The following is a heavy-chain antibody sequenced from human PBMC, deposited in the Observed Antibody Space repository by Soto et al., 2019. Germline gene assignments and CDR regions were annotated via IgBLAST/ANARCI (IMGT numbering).Heavy chain of an antibody. CDR1: GDSVSSNSAA. J-gene: IGHJ6*02. Sequence: PSQTLSLTCAISGDSVSSNSAAWNWIRQSPSRGLEWLGRTYYRSKWYNDYAVSVKSRITINPDTSKNQFSLQLNSVTPEDTAVYYCARGNYCSGGSCPLYYYYGTDVWGQGTTVTVSS. D-gene: IGHD2-15*01. CDR3: ARGNYCSGGSCPLYYYYGTDV. CDR2: TYYRSKWYN. V-gene: IGHV6-1*01.